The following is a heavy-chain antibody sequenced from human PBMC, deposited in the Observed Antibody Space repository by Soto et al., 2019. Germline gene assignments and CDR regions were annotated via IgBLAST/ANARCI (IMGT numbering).Heavy chain of an antibody. J-gene: IGHJ6*02. CDR2: IYYSGST. Sequence: QVQLQESGPGLVKPSQTLSLTCTVSGGSISSGGYYWSWIRQHPGKGLEWIGYIYYSGSTYYNPSLKSRVTLSVDTSKNPFSLKLSSVTAADTAVYYCARDQPWDYVWGSYRNSYGMDVWGQGTTVTVSS. V-gene: IGHV4-31*03. D-gene: IGHD3-16*02. CDR3: ARDQPWDYVWGSYRNSYGMDV. CDR1: GGSISSGGYY.